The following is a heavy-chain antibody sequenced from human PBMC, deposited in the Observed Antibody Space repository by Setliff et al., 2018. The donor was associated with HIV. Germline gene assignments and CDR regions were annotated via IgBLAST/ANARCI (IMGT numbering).Heavy chain of an antibody. V-gene: IGHV4-39*07. CDR3: TADRASVWYGH. CDR1: GVSISSSNYY. J-gene: IGHJ5*02. Sequence: SETLSLTCSVSGVSISSSNYYWSWIRQPAGKRLEWIGSVSYAGTTYYNPSLEGRVSMSFDSSKNQFSLRLRSMAAADASTYYCTADRASVWYGHWGQGTLVTVSS. D-gene: IGHD6-19*01. CDR2: VSYAGTT.